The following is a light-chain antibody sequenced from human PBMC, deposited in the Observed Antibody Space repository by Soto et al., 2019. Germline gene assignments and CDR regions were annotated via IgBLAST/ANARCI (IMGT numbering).Light chain of an antibody. J-gene: IGKJ4*01. CDR1: QSVSSY. V-gene: IGKV3-11*01. CDR3: KKRSSGFT. Sequence: EIVLTQSPATLSLSPGERATLSCGASQSVSSYLAWYQQKRCQAPRLLIYDGSNGATGILAGFSGSGSGTDFTLTIRSQDPEDFDGYYCKKRSSGFTFGGGTKVDIK. CDR2: DGS.